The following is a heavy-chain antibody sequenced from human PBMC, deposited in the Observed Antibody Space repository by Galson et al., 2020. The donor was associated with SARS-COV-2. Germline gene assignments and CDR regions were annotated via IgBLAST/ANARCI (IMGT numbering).Heavy chain of an antibody. CDR2: ISTYSGST. Sequence: ASVKVSCKASGYTFTSYSLSWIRQAPGQGLEWMGLISTYSGSTSYAQKLQGRVTMNTDTSTSTAYLELRSLRSDDTAVYYCARDGYDSSGYGSWAFDIWGQGTMVTVSS. CDR3: ARDGYDSSGYGSWAFDI. CDR1: GYTFTSYS. J-gene: IGHJ3*02. V-gene: IGHV1-18*01. D-gene: IGHD3-22*01.